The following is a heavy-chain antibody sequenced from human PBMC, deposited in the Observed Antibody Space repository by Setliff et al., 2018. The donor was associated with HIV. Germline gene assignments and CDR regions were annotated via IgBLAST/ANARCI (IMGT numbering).Heavy chain of an antibody. D-gene: IGHD4-17*01. CDR1: GGPFSDHY. J-gene: IGHJ4*02. CDR2: IHHTGYM. CDR3: AAFFVTPLTTQDF. V-gene: IGHV4-34*01. Sequence: SETLSLTCAVHGGPFSDHYWNWIRQPPGKGLEWIAEIHHTGYMNYNPSLKSRVTISRDTSTNQFSLKVSSVTAADTAIYYCAAFFVTPLTTQDFWGQGTLVT.